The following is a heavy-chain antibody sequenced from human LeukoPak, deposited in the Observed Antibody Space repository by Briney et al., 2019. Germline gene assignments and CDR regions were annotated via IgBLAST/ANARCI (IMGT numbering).Heavy chain of an antibody. CDR3: AKDPSNYVGAFDI. J-gene: IGHJ3*02. CDR2: IGSSGGST. CDR1: GFTFNNYP. D-gene: IGHD4-11*01. Sequence: GGSLRLSCAASGFTFNNYPMSWVRQAPGKGLGWVSVIGSSGGSTHYADSVEGRFTISRDNSRNTLSLPMNSLRAEDTAVYYCAKDPSNYVGAFDIWGQGTMVSVSS. V-gene: IGHV3-23*01.